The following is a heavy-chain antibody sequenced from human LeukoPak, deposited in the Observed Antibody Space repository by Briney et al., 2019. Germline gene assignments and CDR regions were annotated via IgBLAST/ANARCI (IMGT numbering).Heavy chain of an antibody. CDR3: ARGFGDWGLSWFDP. J-gene: IGHJ5*02. D-gene: IGHD3-10*01. CDR1: GGSVSSGSYY. CDR2: IYYSGSA. V-gene: IGHV4-61*01. Sequence: SETLSLTCTVSGGSVSSGSYYWSWIRQPPGKGLEWIGYIYYSGSAKYNPSLTSRVTISVGTSKTQFSLKLTSVTAADTAVYYCARGFGDWGLSWFDPWGQGTLVTVSS.